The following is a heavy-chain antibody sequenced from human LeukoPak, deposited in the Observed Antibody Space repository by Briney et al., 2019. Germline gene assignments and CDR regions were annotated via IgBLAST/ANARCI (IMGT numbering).Heavy chain of an antibody. V-gene: IGHV3-7*01. J-gene: IGHJ4*02. CDR1: GFTLSGYG. Sequence: AGSLRLSCATSGFTLSGYGAGWVRQAPGKGLEWLSDMKEDGNEMYYLASVQGRFTISRHIAGNAVHLEMNSLRVEDTAVCYCTRMLLFQSSSYRPCDYWGQGTLVTVPS. D-gene: IGHD3-22*01. CDR3: TRMLLFQSSSYRPCDY. CDR2: MKEDGNEM.